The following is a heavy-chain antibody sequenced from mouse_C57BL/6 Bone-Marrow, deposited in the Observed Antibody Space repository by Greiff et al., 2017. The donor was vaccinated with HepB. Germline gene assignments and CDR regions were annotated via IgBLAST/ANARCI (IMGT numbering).Heavy chain of an antibody. CDR1: GFTFSSYT. CDR2: ISGGGGNT. D-gene: IGHD2-5*01. CDR3: ARPYYSNYYWYFDV. V-gene: IGHV5-9*01. J-gene: IGHJ1*03. Sequence: EVKLVESGGGLVKPGGSLKLSCAASGFTFSSYTMSWVRQTPEKRLEWVATISGGGGNTYYPDSVKGRFTISRDNAKNTLYLQMSSLRSEDTALYYCARPYYSNYYWYFDVWGTGTTVTVSS.